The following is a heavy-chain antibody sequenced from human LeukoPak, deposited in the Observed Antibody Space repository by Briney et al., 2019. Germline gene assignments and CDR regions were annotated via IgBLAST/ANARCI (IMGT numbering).Heavy chain of an antibody. CDR3: ARADDTSYGMDV. Sequence: SETLSLTCTVSGGSISSGGYYWSWIRQHPGKGLEWIGYIYYSGSTYYNPSLRSRVTISVDTSKNQFSLKLSSVTAADTAAYYCARADDTSYGMDVWGQGTTVTVSS. D-gene: IGHD3-9*01. CDR1: GGSISSGGYY. CDR2: IYYSGST. J-gene: IGHJ6*02. V-gene: IGHV4-31*03.